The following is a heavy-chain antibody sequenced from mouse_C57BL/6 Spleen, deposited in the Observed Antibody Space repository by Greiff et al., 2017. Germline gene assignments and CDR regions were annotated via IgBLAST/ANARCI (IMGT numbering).Heavy chain of an antibody. V-gene: IGHV2-4*01. CDR3: AKQGGYYDYRYAMDY. J-gene: IGHJ4*01. CDR1: GFSLTSYG. D-gene: IGHD2-4*01. Sequence: QVQLKQSGPGLVQPSQSLSITCTVSGFSLTSYGVHWVRQPPGKGLEWLGVIWSGGSTDYNAAFISRLSISKDNSKSQVFFKMNSLQADDTAIYYCAKQGGYYDYRYAMDYWGQGTSVTVSS. CDR2: IWSGGST.